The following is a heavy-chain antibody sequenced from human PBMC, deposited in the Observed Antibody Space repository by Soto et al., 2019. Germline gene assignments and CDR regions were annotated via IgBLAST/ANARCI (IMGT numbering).Heavy chain of an antibody. CDR2: IWYDGSNK. V-gene: IGHV3-33*01. CDR3: ARDYPYVLSRPEPNYYFDY. Sequence: GGSLRLSCAASGFTFSSYGMHWVRQAPGEGLEWVAVIWYDGSNKYYADSVKGRFTISRDNSKNTLYLQMNSLRAEDTAVYYCARDYPYVLSRPEPNYYFDYWGQGTLVTVSS. J-gene: IGHJ4*02. CDR1: GFTFSSYG. D-gene: IGHD1-1*01.